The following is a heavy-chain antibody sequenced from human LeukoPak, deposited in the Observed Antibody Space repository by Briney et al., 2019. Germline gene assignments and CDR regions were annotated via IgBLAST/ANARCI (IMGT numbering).Heavy chain of an antibody. Sequence: GSLRLSCAASGFTFSSYGMSWVRQPPGKGLEWIGSIYYSGSTYYNPSLKSRVTISVDTSKNQFSLKLSSVTAADTAVYYCARGGSHYDFWSGYFSGYYYYMDVWGKGTTVTVSS. D-gene: IGHD3-3*01. V-gene: IGHV4-39*07. CDR2: IYYSGST. CDR1: GFTFSSYG. CDR3: ARGGSHYDFWSGYFSGYYYYMDV. J-gene: IGHJ6*03.